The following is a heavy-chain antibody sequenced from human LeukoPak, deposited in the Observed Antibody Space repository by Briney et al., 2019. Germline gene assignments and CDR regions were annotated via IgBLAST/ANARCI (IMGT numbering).Heavy chain of an antibody. J-gene: IGHJ6*02. V-gene: IGHV3-7*03. CDR3: AREVTTTNFYYYYYGMDV. D-gene: IGHD4-17*01. Sequence: GGSLRLSCAASGFTFSSYWMSWVRQAPGKGLEWVANIKQDGSEKYYEDSVKGRFTISRDNAKNSLYLQMNSLRAEDTAVYYCAREVTTTNFYYYYYGMDVWGQGTTVTVSS. CDR2: IKQDGSEK. CDR1: GFTFSSYW.